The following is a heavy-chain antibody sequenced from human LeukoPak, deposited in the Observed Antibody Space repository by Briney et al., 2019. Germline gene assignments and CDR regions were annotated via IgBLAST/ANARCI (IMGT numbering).Heavy chain of an antibody. J-gene: IGHJ4*02. CDR2: IIPILGIA. Sequence: ASVKVSCKASGGTFSSYTISWVRQAPGQGLEWMGRIIPILGIANYAQKFQGRVTITADKSTSTAYMELSSLRSEDTAVYYCARGISFFGAVTHYFDYWGQGTLVTVSS. CDR1: GGTFSSYT. V-gene: IGHV1-69*02. D-gene: IGHD3-3*01. CDR3: ARGISFFGAVTHYFDY.